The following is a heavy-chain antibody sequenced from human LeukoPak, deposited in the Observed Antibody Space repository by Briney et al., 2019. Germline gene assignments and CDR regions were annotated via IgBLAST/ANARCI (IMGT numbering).Heavy chain of an antibody. D-gene: IGHD3-10*01. J-gene: IGHJ4*02. V-gene: IGHV1-69*05. CDR1: GGTFSSYA. CDR3: ARNRGDHYGSYDY. CDR2: IIPIFGTA. Sequence: SVKVSCKASGGTFSSYAISWVRQAPGQGLEWMGGIIPIFGTANYAQKFQGRVTITTDESTSTANMELSSLRSEDTAVYYCARNRGDHYGSYDYWGQGTLVTVSS.